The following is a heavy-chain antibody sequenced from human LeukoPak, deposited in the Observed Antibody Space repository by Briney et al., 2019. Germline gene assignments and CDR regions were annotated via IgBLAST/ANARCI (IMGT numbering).Heavy chain of an antibody. CDR3: ARGPLGYCSGGSCYFFDY. Sequence: TTSETLSLTCNVSGGSISSYYWSWIWQPPGKGPEWIGHIHYSGTTSYNPSLKSRVTILVDKSKNQFSLKLSSATAADTAVYYCARGPLGYCSGGSCYFFDYWGQGTLVTVSS. J-gene: IGHJ4*02. CDR1: GGSISSYY. CDR2: IHYSGTT. V-gene: IGHV4-59*01. D-gene: IGHD2-15*01.